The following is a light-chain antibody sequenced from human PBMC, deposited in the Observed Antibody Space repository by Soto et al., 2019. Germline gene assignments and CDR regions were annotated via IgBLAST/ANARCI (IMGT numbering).Light chain of an antibody. Sequence: AIQLTQSPSSLSASVGDRVTITCRASQGISSALAWYQQKPEKSPNLLIYDVSSLESGVPSRFSGSGSGTDFTLTISSLQPEDFATYYCQQFNTYPALTFGGGTKVDIK. J-gene: IGKJ4*02. V-gene: IGKV1-13*02. CDR1: QGISSA. CDR3: QQFNTYPALT. CDR2: DVS.